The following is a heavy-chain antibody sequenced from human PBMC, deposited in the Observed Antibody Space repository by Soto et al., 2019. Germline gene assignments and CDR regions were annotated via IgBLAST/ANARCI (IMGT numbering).Heavy chain of an antibody. Sequence: QVQLVESGGGVVQPGRSLRLSCAASGFTFSSYGMHWVRQAPGKGLEWVAVISYDGSNKYYADSVKGRFTISRDNSKNTLYLQMNSLRAEDTDVYYCGKDNRRWEVVILYYYYGMDVWGQGTTVTVSS. CDR1: GFTFSSYG. V-gene: IGHV3-30*18. D-gene: IGHD3-22*01. CDR3: GKDNRRWEVVILYYYYGMDV. J-gene: IGHJ6*02. CDR2: ISYDGSNK.